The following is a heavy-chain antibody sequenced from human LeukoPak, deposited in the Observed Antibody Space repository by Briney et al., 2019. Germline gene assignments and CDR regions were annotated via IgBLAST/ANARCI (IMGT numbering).Heavy chain of an antibody. CDR1: GYIFTSNY. CDR3: AREYYYDSSGFGFDY. V-gene: IGHV1-69*13. CDR2: IIPIFGTA. Sequence: ASVKVSCKASGYIFTSNYIHWVRQAPGQGLEWMGGIIPIFGTANYAQKFQGRVTITADESTSTAYMELSSLRSEDTAVYYCAREYYYDSSGFGFDYWGQGTLVTVSS. J-gene: IGHJ4*02. D-gene: IGHD3-22*01.